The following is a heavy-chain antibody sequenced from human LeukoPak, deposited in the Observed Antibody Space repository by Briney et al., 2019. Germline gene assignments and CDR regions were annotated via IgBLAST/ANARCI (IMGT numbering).Heavy chain of an antibody. CDR2: IYTSGST. J-gene: IGHJ3*02. Sequence: SETLSLTCTVSGGSISSYYWSWIRQPAGKGLEWIGRIYTSGSTNYNPSLKSRVTISVDTSKNQFSLKLSSVTAADTAVYYCARDYRNIAAAGTDAFDIWGQGTMVTVSS. D-gene: IGHD6-13*01. CDR1: GGSISSYY. CDR3: ARDYRNIAAAGTDAFDI. V-gene: IGHV4-4*07.